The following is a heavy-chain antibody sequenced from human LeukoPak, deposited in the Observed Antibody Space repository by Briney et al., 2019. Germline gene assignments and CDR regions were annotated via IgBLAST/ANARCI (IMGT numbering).Heavy chain of an antibody. J-gene: IGHJ4*02. D-gene: IGHD3-10*01. CDR3: ARHDYYGSGSYHHYFDY. V-gene: IGHV3-23*01. Sequence: GGSLRLSCAASGFTFSTYAMSWVRQAPGKGLDWVSTISDGGSDTHYADSVKGRFTISRDDSKNTLYLQMNSLRAEDTAVYYCARHDYYGSGSYHHYFDYWGQGTLVTVSS. CDR1: GFTFSTYA. CDR2: ISDGGSDT.